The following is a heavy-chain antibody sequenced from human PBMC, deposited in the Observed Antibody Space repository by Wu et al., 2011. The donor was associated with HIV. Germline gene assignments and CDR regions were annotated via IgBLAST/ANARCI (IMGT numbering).Heavy chain of an antibody. V-gene: IGHV1-2*02. CDR1: GYTFTGYY. D-gene: IGHD6-19*01. CDR3: ARGTGVAVAGPXVYYYYYYMDV. Sequence: QVQLVQAGGEVKKPGASVKVSCKASGYTFTGYYMHWVRQAPGQGLEWMGWINPNSGGTNYAQKFQGRVTMTRDASISTAYMELSRLRSDDTAVYYCARGTGVAVAGPXVYYYYYYMDVWGKGTTVTVSS. CDR2: INPNSGGT. J-gene: IGHJ6*03.